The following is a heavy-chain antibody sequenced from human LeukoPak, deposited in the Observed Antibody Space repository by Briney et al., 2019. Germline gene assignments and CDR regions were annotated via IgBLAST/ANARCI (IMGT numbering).Heavy chain of an antibody. D-gene: IGHD3/OR15-3a*01. J-gene: IGHJ5*02. CDR1: GFTLSSYA. CDR2: ISSSDDGT. CDR3: ARGLGWLHS. V-gene: IGHV3-23*01. Sequence: GSLRLSCAASGFTLSSYAMSWVRQAPGKGLEWVSAISSSDDGTYYAKSVRGRFTISRDSSKNSLFLQMNSLRAEDTAVYYCARGLGWLHSWGQGTLVTVSS.